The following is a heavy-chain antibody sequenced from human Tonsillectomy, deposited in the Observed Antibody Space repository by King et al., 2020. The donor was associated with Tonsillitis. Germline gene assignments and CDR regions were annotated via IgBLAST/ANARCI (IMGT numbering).Heavy chain of an antibody. CDR1: GDSISSGDYY. CDR3: AKYVPPSFDY. Sequence: QLQESGPGLVKPSQTLSLTCTVSGDSISSGDYYWSWIRQHPGKGLEWIGYIYYTWGTYGSTYYNPSLTSRVTISVDSSKNQFSLKLLSVTAADTAVYYCAKYVPPSFDYWGQGTLVTVSS. D-gene: IGHD2-8*01. V-gene: IGHV4-31*03. J-gene: IGHJ4*02. CDR2: IYYTWGTYGST.